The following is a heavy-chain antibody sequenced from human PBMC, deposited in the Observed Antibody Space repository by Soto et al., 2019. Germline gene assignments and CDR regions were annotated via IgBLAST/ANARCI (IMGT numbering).Heavy chain of an antibody. CDR1: GCSISSSIYY. V-gene: IGHV4-39*07. J-gene: IGHJ5*02. CDR3: ARVPSP. CDR2: IYHSGST. Sequence: PSETLSLTCTVSGCSISSSIYYWGWVRQPPGKGLEWIGYIYHSGSTYYNPSLKSRVTISVDRSKNQFSLKLSSVTAADTAVYYCARVPSPWGQGTLVTVSS.